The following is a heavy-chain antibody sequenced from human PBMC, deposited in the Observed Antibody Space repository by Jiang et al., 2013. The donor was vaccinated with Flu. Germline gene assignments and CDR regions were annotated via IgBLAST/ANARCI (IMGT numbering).Heavy chain of an antibody. CDR2: INPSGGST. CDR1: GYTFTSYY. V-gene: IGHV1-46*01. Sequence: GAEVKKPGASVKVSCKASGYTFTSYYMHWVRQAPGQGLEWMGIINPSGGSTSYAQKFQGRVTMTRDTSTSTVYMELSSLRSEDTAVYYCASSYSSWGRFDPWGQGTLVTVSS. D-gene: IGHD6-6*01. CDR3: ASSYSSWGRFDP. J-gene: IGHJ5*02.